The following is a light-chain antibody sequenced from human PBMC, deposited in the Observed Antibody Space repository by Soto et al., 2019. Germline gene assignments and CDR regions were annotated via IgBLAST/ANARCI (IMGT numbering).Light chain of an antibody. J-gene: IGLJ1*01. CDR1: SANIGTNF. CDR2: SNN. Sequence: QSSRTQPPSASGTPGQRVTISCSGRSANIGTNFVCWYQQLPGTAPKLLIYSNNQRPSGVPDRFSGSKSGTSASLAISGLRSEDEANYYCVAWDDSLSGLVFGTGTKVTVL. CDR3: VAWDDSLSGLV. V-gene: IGLV1-47*02.